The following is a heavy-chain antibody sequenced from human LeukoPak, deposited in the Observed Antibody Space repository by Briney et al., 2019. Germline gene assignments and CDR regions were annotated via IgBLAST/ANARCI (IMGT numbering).Heavy chain of an antibody. Sequence: ASVKVSCKASGYTFTGYYMHWVRQAPGQGLEWMGWINPNSGDTNYAQTFQGRVTVTRDTSISTAYMELSWLRSGDTAVYYCARVGSSGWYVHPTLDYWGQGTLVTVSS. CDR2: INPNSGDT. CDR1: GYTFTGYY. J-gene: IGHJ4*02. V-gene: IGHV1-2*02. D-gene: IGHD6-19*01. CDR3: ARVGSSGWYVHPTLDY.